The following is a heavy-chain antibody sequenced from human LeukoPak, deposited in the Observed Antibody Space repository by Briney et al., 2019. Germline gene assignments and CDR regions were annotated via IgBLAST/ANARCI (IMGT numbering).Heavy chain of an antibody. CDR2: ISGSGGST. CDR3: AKAIDGSGSYYSGYFDY. V-gene: IGHV3-23*01. Sequence: GRSLRLSCAASGFTFSSYAMTWVRQAPGKGLEWVSAISGSGGSTYYADSVKGRFTISRDNSKNTLYLQMNSLRAEDTAVYYCAKAIDGSGSYYSGYFDYWGQGTLVTVSS. CDR1: GFTFSSYA. J-gene: IGHJ4*02. D-gene: IGHD3-10*01.